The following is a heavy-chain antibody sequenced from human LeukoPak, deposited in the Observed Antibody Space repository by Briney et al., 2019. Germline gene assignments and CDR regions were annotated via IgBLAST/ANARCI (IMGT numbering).Heavy chain of an antibody. CDR3: ARDYRHDNGDFLTY. CDR1: GYTFTDYY. Sequence: ASVKVSCKTSGYTFTDYYMHWVRQAPGQGLEWMGWINPHSGDTNYAQQFQGRVTMTRDTSISTAYMDLSRLMSDDTAVYYCARDYRHDNGDFLTYWGQGTLVTVSS. D-gene: IGHD4-17*01. CDR2: INPHSGDT. V-gene: IGHV1-2*02. J-gene: IGHJ4*02.